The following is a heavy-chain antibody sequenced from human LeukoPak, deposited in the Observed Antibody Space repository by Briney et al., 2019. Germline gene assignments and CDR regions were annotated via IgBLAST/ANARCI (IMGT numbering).Heavy chain of an antibody. Sequence: GGSLRLSCAASGFTFSNYAMSWVRQAPGKGLEWVSATVGTGPNTYHADSVKGRFTISRDNAKNSLYLQMNSLRAEDTAVYYCARDYSTVTTFFDYWGQGTLVTVSS. CDR2: TVGTGPNT. D-gene: IGHD4-17*01. CDR1: GFTFSNYA. J-gene: IGHJ4*02. CDR3: ARDYSTVTTFFDY. V-gene: IGHV3-23*01.